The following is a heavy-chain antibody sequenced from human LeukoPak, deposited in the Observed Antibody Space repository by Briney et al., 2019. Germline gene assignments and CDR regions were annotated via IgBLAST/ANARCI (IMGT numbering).Heavy chain of an antibody. CDR2: IYSGGTT. CDR1: GFTVRSNH. J-gene: IGHJ3*01. V-gene: IGHV3-53*01. CDR3: ARDADYGGRPDAFDV. Sequence: PGGSLRLSCAASGFTVRSNHMSWVRQAPGKGLKGVSIIYSGGTTYYADSVKGRFTISRDNSKNTLYLQMNTLRAEDTAVYYCARDADYGGRPDAFDVWGRGTIVTVSS. D-gene: IGHD4-23*01.